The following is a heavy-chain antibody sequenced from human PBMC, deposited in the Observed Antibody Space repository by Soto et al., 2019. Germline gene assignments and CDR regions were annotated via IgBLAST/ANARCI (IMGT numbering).Heavy chain of an antibody. J-gene: IGHJ4*02. D-gene: IGHD5-12*01. CDR2: IYYSGST. CDR3: ARERHSGYFYFDY. V-gene: IGHV4-59*01. Sequence: SETLSLTCTVSGGSISSYYWSWIRQPPGKGLEWIGYIYYSGSTNYNPSLKIRVTISVDTSKNQFSLKLSSVTAADTAVYYCARERHSGYFYFDYWGQGTLVTGSS. CDR1: GGSISSYY.